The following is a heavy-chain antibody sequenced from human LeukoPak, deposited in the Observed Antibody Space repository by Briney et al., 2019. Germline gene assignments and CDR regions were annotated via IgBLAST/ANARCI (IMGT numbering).Heavy chain of an antibody. D-gene: IGHD4-17*01. CDR1: GYTFTSYY. CDR3: ARGGRVLKHGDYVYPGDY. J-gene: IGHJ4*02. CDR2: INPSGGST. V-gene: IGHV1-46*01. Sequence: ASVKVSCKASGYTFTSYYMHWVRQAPGQGLEWMGIINPSGGSTSYAQKFQGRVTMTRDTSTSTVYMEQSSLRSEDTAVYYCARGGRVLKHGDYVYPGDYWGQGTLVTVSS.